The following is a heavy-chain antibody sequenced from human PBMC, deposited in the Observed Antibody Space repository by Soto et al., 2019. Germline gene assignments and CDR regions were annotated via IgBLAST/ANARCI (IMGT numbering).Heavy chain of an antibody. CDR2: ISWNSGSI. J-gene: IGHJ4*02. Sequence: GGSLRLSCAASGFTFDDYAMHWVRQAPGKGLEWVSGISWNSGSIGYADSVKGRFTISRDNAKNSLYLQMNSLRAEDTALYYCAKDNERWQHLGELFDYWGQGTLVTVSS. V-gene: IGHV3-9*01. CDR3: AKDNERWQHLGELFDY. CDR1: GFTFDDYA. D-gene: IGHD3-16*01.